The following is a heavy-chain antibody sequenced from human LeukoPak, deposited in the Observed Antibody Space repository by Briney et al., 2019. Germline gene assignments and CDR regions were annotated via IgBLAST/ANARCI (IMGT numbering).Heavy chain of an antibody. CDR3: ARETYYDFWSGYSAMDKGAYFDY. CDR2: ISYDGSNK. Sequence: GGSLRLSCAASGFTFSSYAMHWVRQAPGKGLEWVAVISYDGSNKYYADSVKGRFTISRDNSKNTLHLQMNSLRAEDTAVYYCARETYYDFWSGYSAMDKGAYFDYWGQGTLVTVSS. J-gene: IGHJ4*02. D-gene: IGHD3-3*01. CDR1: GFTFSSYA. V-gene: IGHV3-30-3*01.